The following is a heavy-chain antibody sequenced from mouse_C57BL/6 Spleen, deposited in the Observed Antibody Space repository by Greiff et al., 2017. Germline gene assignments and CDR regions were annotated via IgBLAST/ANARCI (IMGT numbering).Heavy chain of an antibody. CDR3: ARKYYGSSYFDY. CDR1: GFSFTSYG. D-gene: IGHD1-1*01. V-gene: IGHV2-2*01. Sequence: VQLQESGPGLVQPSPSLSITCTVSGFSFTSYGVHWVRQSPGKGLEWLGVIWSGGSTDYHAAFISRLSISKDNSKSQVFFKRNSLQADDTAIYYCARKYYGSSYFDYWGQGTTLTVSS. J-gene: IGHJ2*01. CDR2: IWSGGST.